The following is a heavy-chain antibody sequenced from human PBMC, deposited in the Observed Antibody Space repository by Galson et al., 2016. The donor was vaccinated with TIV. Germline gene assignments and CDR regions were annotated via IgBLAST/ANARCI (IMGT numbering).Heavy chain of an antibody. CDR1: GFTFGSYD. Sequence: SLRLSCAASGFTFGSYDMHWVRQAPGKGLEWVAIISYDGSEKDYGDSVKGRFTISRDRSKNALYLQMKSLRVEDTAVYYCARVFEPYAFDIWGQGTMVTVSS. D-gene: IGHD2-21*01. V-gene: IGHV3-30*03. CDR2: ISYDGSEK. CDR3: ARVFEPYAFDI. J-gene: IGHJ3*02.